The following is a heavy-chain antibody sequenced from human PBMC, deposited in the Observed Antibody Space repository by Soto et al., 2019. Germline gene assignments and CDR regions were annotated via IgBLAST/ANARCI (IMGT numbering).Heavy chain of an antibody. Sequence: GSLRLSCAASGFSLTNYVMNWVRQAPGKGLEWVGRIKSESDGGTTAYAAPVKGRFTISRDDSKNTVYLQMNSLRTEDTALYYCMTDRQYRPAYWGQGTQVTVSS. J-gene: IGHJ4*02. V-gene: IGHV3-15*07. CDR1: GFSLTNYV. CDR2: IKSESDGGTT. D-gene: IGHD3-16*02. CDR3: MTDRQYRPAY.